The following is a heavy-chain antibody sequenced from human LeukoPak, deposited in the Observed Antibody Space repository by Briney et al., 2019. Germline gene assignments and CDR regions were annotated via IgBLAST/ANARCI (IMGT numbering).Heavy chain of an antibody. CDR3: ARDALRFLEWLPSDAFDI. J-gene: IGHJ3*02. Sequence: ASVKVSCKASGYTFTSYGISWVRQAPGQGLEGMGWISAYNGNTNYVQKLQGRVTMNTDTSTSTAYMELRSLRSDDTAVYYCARDALRFLEWLPSDAFDIWGQGTMVTVSP. V-gene: IGHV1-18*01. CDR2: ISAYNGNT. CDR1: GYTFTSYG. D-gene: IGHD3-3*01.